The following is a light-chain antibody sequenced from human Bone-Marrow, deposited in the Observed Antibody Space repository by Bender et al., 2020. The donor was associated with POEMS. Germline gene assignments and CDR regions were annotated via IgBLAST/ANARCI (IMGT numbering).Light chain of an antibody. V-gene: IGLV3-25*03. J-gene: IGLJ3*02. CDR2: KDD. Sequence: SYELTQPPSVSVSPGQTATITCSGDALPKQYAFWYQQKPGQAPVVVISKDDERPSGIPERFSGSSSGTIVTLTITEVQAEDEAEYHCGSYSRRSLMVFGGGTKVTVL. CDR3: GSYSRRSLMV. CDR1: ALPKQY.